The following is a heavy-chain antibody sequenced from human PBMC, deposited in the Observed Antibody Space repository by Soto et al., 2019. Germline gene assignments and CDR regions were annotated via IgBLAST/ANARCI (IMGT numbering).Heavy chain of an antibody. CDR3: ARVWRSTTYYYYYYGMDV. CDR2: INPDNGNT. V-gene: IGHV1-3*01. D-gene: IGHD3-16*01. J-gene: IGHJ6*02. CDR1: GYTFTRYT. Sequence: ASVKVSCKASGYTFTRYTMNWVRQAPGQRLEWMGWINPDNGNTKSSQKFQGRVTITADESTSTAYMELSSLRSEDTAVYYCARVWRSTTYYYYYYGMDVWGQGTTVTVSS.